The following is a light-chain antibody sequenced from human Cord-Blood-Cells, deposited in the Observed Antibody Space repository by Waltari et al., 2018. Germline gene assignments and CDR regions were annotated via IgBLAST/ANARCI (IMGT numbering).Light chain of an antibody. Sequence: QSALTQPASVSGSPGQSITISCTGTSSDVGSYNLVSWYQQHPGKAPKLMIYEVSKRPSGVSNRFSGSKSGNTASLTISRLQAEDEADYYCCSYAGSSTFAVFGGGTKLTVL. V-gene: IGLV2-23*02. CDR3: CSYAGSSTFAV. CDR1: SSDVGSYNL. J-gene: IGLJ2*01. CDR2: EVS.